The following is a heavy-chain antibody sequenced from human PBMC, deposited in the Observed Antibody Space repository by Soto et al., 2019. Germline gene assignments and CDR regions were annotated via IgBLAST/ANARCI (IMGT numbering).Heavy chain of an antibody. J-gene: IGHJ4*02. Sequence: GGSLRLSCAASGFTFTNAWMSWVRQAPGKGLEWVGHIKSRTDGGTTAYPTPVNGRFTISRDDSKNTLYLQMNSLKSEDTAVYYCTTDLRLWFGHLFNYRGRGTLVTVSS. CDR1: GFTFTNAW. D-gene: IGHD3-10*01. V-gene: IGHV3-15*01. CDR3: TTDLRLWFGHLFNY. CDR2: IKSRTDGGTT.